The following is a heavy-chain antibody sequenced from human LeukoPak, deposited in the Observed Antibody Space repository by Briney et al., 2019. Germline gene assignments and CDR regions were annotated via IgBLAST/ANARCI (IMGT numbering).Heavy chain of an antibody. Sequence: GGSLRLSCSASQLTFSRYWMSWVRQAPGKGLEWVANINQDGSEKHYVDSVKGRSTISRDNAKNSLYLQMNSLRAEDTAVYFCARELGTDGGSWGQGTLVTVSS. D-gene: IGHD3-16*01. J-gene: IGHJ4*02. V-gene: IGHV3-7*01. CDR3: ARELGTDGGS. CDR2: INQDGSEK. CDR1: QLTFSRYW.